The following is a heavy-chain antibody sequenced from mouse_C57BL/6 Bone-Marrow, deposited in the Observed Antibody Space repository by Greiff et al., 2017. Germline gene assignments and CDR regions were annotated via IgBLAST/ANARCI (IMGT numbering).Heavy chain of an antibody. CDR1: GYSFTDYN. D-gene: IGHD2-4*01. J-gene: IGHJ4*01. CDR3: AMGYDYDYAMDY. V-gene: IGHV1-39*01. CDR2: INPNYGTT. Sequence: VQLQQSGPELVKPGASVKISCKASGYSFTDYNMNWVKQSNGKSLEWIGVINPNYGTTSYNQKSKGKATLTVDQSSSTAYMQLISLTSEDSAVYDCAMGYDYDYAMDYWGQGTSVTVSS.